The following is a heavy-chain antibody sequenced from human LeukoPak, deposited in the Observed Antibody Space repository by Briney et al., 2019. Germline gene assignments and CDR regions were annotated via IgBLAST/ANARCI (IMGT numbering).Heavy chain of an antibody. J-gene: IGHJ6*02. CDR1: GFTFDDYA. Sequence: PGRSLRLSCAASGFTFDDYAMHWVRQAPGKGLEWVSGISWNSGSIGYADSVKGRFTISRDNAKNSLYLQMNSLGAEDTALYYCAKDYYGSGSYSRVDVWGQGTTVTVSS. D-gene: IGHD3-10*01. CDR3: AKDYYGSGSYSRVDV. CDR2: ISWNSGSI. V-gene: IGHV3-9*01.